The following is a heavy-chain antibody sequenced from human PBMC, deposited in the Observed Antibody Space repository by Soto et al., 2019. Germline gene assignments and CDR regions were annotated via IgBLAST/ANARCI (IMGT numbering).Heavy chain of an antibody. V-gene: IGHV1-18*01. CDR1: GYTFTSYG. CDR2: ISAYNGNT. J-gene: IGHJ3*02. Sequence: ASVKVSCKASGYTFTSYGISWVRQAPGQGLEWMGWISAYNGNTNYAQKLQGRVTMTTDTSTSTAYMELRSLGSDDTAVYYCARGAYCSGGSCYSFNAFDIWGQGTMVTVSS. D-gene: IGHD2-15*01. CDR3: ARGAYCSGGSCYSFNAFDI.